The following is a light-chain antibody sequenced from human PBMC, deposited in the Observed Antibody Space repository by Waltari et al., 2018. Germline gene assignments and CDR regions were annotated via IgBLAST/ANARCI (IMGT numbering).Light chain of an antibody. V-gene: IGLV2-8*01. CDR1: RRDVGGHNL. Sequence: QSDLTRPPAAAGSPGEHVPIPCNGPRRDVGGHNLLFWYQQHPGQAPKLMIYDVSKRPSGVSDRFSGSKSGSTASLTVSGLQAEDEADYYCSSYAGSNGVIFGGGTKLTVL. CDR2: DVS. J-gene: IGLJ2*01. CDR3: SSYAGSNGVI.